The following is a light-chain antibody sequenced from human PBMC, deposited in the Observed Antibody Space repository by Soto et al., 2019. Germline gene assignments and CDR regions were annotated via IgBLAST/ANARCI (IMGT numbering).Light chain of an antibody. CDR1: RSNIGNNF. CDR2: RND. J-gene: IGLJ3*02. CDR3: ATWDDTLTTLM. V-gene: IGLV1-47*01. Sequence: QSVLTQPPSASGTPGQRVTMSCSGSRSNIGNNFVSWYQQVPGMAPKLLIYRNDQRPSGVPDRFSGSKSAPSASLAITGLRSEDEADYFCATWDDTLTTLMFGRGTKLTVL.